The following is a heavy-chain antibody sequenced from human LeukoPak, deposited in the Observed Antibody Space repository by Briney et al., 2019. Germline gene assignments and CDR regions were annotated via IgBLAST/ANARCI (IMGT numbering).Heavy chain of an antibody. J-gene: IGHJ6*03. D-gene: IGHD3-22*01. V-gene: IGHV3-48*01. CDR1: GFTFSSYS. CDR3: ARYYYDSSGYYWLTYYYYMDV. CDR2: ISSSSSTI. Sequence: GGSLRLSCAASGFTFSSYSMNWARQAPGKGLEWVSYISSSSSTIYYADSVKGRFTISRDNAKNSLYLQMNSLRAEDTAVYYCARYYYDSSGYYWLTYYYYMDVWGKGTTVTVSS.